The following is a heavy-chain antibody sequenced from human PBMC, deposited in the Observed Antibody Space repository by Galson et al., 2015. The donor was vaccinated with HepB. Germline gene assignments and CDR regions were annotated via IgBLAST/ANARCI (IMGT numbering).Heavy chain of an antibody. J-gene: IGHJ5*02. D-gene: IGHD3-10*01. CDR2: IYYSGST. Sequence: LSLTCTVSGGSISSYYWSWIRQPPGKGLEWIGYIYYSGSTNYNPSLKSRVTISVDTSKNQFSLKLSSVTAADTAVYYCARHSEAVYRFGGNWFDPWGQGTLVTVSS. CDR3: ARHSEAVYRFGGNWFDP. CDR1: GGSISSYY. V-gene: IGHV4-59*08.